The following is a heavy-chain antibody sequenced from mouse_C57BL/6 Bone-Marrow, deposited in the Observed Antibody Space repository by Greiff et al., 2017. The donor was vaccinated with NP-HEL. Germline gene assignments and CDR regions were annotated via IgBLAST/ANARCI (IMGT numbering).Heavy chain of an antibody. V-gene: IGHV3-6*01. CDR3: SSAAPCGSLYYFDY. CDR1: GYSITSGYF. CDR2: ISYDGSN. Sequence: ESGPGLVKPSQSLSLTCSVTGYSITSGYFWNWIRQLPGNQLEWVAFISYDGSNNYNPPVKNRISITRDTSKNQFFLKLNSVTTEDTATYYCSSAAPCGSLYYFDYWGQGTTLTVSS. J-gene: IGHJ2*01. D-gene: IGHD6-2*01.